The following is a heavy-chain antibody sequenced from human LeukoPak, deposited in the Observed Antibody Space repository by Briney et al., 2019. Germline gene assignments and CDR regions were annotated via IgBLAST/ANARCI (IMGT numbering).Heavy chain of an antibody. Sequence: SGPTLVNPTQTLTLTCTFSGFSLSTSGVGVGWIRQPPGKALEWLALIYWNDDKRYSPSLKSRPTITKDTSKNQVVLTMTNMDPVDTATYYCAHSRRGGTGKGAFDIWGQGTMVTVSS. CDR2: IYWNDDK. J-gene: IGHJ3*02. CDR3: AHSRRGGTGKGAFDI. CDR1: GFSLSTSGVG. D-gene: IGHD1-1*01. V-gene: IGHV2-5*01.